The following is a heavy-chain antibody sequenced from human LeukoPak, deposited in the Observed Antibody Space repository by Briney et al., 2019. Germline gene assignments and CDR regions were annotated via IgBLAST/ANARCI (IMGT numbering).Heavy chain of an antibody. Sequence: WETLSLTCAVYGGAFSGYYWSWIRQPPGKGLEWMGEINHSGRTNYNPSLKSRVTISVDTSKNQFSLKLSSVTAADTAVYYCARKNGVRGYSGYDSPEGRDLIFDYWGQGTLVTVSS. CDR2: INHSGRT. CDR1: GGAFSGYY. CDR3: ARKNGVRGYSGYDSPEGRDLIFDY. J-gene: IGHJ4*02. V-gene: IGHV4-34*01. D-gene: IGHD5-12*01.